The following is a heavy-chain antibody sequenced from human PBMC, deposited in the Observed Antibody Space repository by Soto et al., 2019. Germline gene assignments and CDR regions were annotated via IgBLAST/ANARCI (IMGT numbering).Heavy chain of an antibody. Sequence: ASVKVSCKASGYTFTSYAMHWVRQAPGQRLEWMGWINAGNGSTKYSQKFQGRVTITRDTSASTAYMELSSLRSEDTAVYYCARDLVGATFDYWGQGTLVTVSS. J-gene: IGHJ4*02. V-gene: IGHV1-3*01. CDR2: INAGNGST. CDR1: GYTFTSYA. CDR3: ARDLVGATFDY. D-gene: IGHD1-26*01.